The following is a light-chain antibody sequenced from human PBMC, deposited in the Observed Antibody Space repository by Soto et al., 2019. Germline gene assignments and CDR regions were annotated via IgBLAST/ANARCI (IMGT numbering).Light chain of an antibody. J-gene: IGKJ2*01. CDR1: QSVNSY. CDR2: DTS. V-gene: IGKV3-11*01. CDR3: QQRSNWLYS. Sequence: EIVLTQSPATLSLSPGERATLSCRASQSVNSYLAWFQQRPGQAPRLLIYDTSNRATGIPARFSGSGSGTDFTLTISSLEPEDFAVYYCQQRSNWLYSFGQGTKLEI.